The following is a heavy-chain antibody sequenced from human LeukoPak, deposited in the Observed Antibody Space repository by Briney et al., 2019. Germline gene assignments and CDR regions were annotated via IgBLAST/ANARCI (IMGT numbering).Heavy chain of an antibody. V-gene: IGHV1-2*02. CDR3: ATDWKNMVRGQGGWFDP. CDR1: GYTFTGYY. D-gene: IGHD3-10*01. J-gene: IGHJ5*02. Sequence: ASVKVSCKASGYTFTGYYMHWVRQAPGQGLEWMGWINPNSGGTNYAQKFQGRVTMTRDTSISTAYMELSSLRSEDTAVYYCATDWKNMVRGQGGWFDPWGQGTLVTVSS. CDR2: INPNSGGT.